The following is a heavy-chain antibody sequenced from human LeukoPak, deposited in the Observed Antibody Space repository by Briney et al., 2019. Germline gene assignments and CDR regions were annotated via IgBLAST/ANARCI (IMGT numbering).Heavy chain of an antibody. CDR3: ARGDHYDILTGYQTPSHLSDY. CDR2: INPNSGGT. D-gene: IGHD3-9*01. V-gene: IGHV1-2*02. Sequence: ASVKVSCKASGYTFTGYYVHWVRHAPGQGLEWMGWINPNSGGTNYAQKFQGRVTMTRDTSISTAYMELSRLRSDDTAVYYCARGDHYDILTGYQTPSHLSDYWGQGTLVTVSS. CDR1: GYTFTGYY. J-gene: IGHJ4*02.